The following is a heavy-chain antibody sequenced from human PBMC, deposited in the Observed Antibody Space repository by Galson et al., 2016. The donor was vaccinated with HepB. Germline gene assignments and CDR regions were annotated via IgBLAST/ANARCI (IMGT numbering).Heavy chain of an antibody. Sequence: SLRLSCAASGFTFSSYVMSWVRQAPGKGLEWVSGISGSGGSTHYADSVKGRFNISRDNSKNTVYLQMNSLRVEDMAVYYCAKERKDSRQIIINMMLVDIWNYLDHWGQGTLVTVSS. CDR2: ISGSGGST. J-gene: IGHJ4*02. V-gene: IGHV3-23*01. CDR3: AKERKDSRQIIINMMLVDIWNYLDH. CDR1: GFTFSSYV. D-gene: IGHD3-22*01.